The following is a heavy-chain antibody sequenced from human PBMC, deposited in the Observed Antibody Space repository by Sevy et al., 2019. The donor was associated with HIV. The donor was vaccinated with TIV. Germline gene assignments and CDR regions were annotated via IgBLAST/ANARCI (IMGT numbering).Heavy chain of an antibody. CDR2: ISGSGETT. CDR1: GLTFNSHA. D-gene: IGHD3-3*01. CDR3: AKDYMLNLWRGYFDS. Sequence: GGSLRLSCAASGLTFNSHAMSWVRQPPGRGLEWVSAISGSGETTVYEDSVRGRLTLSRDNSKSTLFLVMNSLRAEDTAVYYCAKDYMLNLWRGYFDSWGQGTLVTVSS. J-gene: IGHJ4*02. V-gene: IGHV3-23*01.